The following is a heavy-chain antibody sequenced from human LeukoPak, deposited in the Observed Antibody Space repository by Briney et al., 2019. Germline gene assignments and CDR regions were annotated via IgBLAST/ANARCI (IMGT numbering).Heavy chain of an antibody. CDR3: ATRYTYYYGSRPFDP. J-gene: IGHJ5*02. CDR1: GYTLTELS. Sequence: ASVKVSCKVSGYTLTELSMHWVRQAPGKGLEWIGGFDPEDGETIYAQKFQGRVTMTEDTSTDTAYMELSSLRSEDTAVYYCATRYTYYYGSRPFDPWGQGTLVTVSS. V-gene: IGHV1-24*01. D-gene: IGHD3-10*01. CDR2: FDPEDGET.